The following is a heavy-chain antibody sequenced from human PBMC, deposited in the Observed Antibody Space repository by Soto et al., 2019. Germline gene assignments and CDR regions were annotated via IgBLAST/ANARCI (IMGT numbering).Heavy chain of an antibody. D-gene: IGHD2-2*01. Sequence: SETLSLTCTVSGGSISSGGYYWSWIRQHPGKGLEWIGYIYYSGSTYYNPSLKSRVTISVDTSKNQFSLKLSSVTAADTAAYYCARVKQCSSTSCMDVWGQGTTVTVSS. CDR1: GGSISSGGYY. V-gene: IGHV4-31*03. CDR3: ARVKQCSSTSCMDV. J-gene: IGHJ6*02. CDR2: IYYSGST.